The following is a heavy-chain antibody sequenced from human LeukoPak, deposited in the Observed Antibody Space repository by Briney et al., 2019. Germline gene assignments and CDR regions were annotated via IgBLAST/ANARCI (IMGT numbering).Heavy chain of an antibody. D-gene: IGHD3-10*01. CDR2: ISSSGSTI. Sequence: GGSLRLSCVASGFTVSGTYMSWIRQAPGKGLEWVSYISSSGSTIYYADSVKGRFTISRDNAKNSLYLQMNSLRAEDTAVYYCASGRGWPDAFDIWGQGTMVTVSS. V-gene: IGHV3-11*01. CDR1: GFTVSGTY. J-gene: IGHJ3*02. CDR3: ASGRGWPDAFDI.